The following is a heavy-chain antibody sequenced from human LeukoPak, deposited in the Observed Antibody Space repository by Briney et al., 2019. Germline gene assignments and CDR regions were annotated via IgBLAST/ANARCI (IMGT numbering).Heavy chain of an antibody. CDR1: GFTVSTYY. D-gene: IGHD2-2*01. CDR2: IYSGGST. J-gene: IGHJ4*02. V-gene: IGHV3-53*01. Sequence: GGSLRLSCAASGFTVSTYYMTWVRQAPGKGLECVSVIYSGGSTYYADSVKGRFTVSRDNSKNTLYLQMNSLRAEDTAMYYCARGLGYCTSTTCLLPFDYWGEGTLVTVSS. CDR3: ARGLGYCTSTTCLLPFDY.